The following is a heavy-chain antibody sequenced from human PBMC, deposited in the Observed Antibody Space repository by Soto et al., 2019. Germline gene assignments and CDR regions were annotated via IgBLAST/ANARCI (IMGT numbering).Heavy chain of an antibody. CDR3: ARDAYLIAAAVYYYYGMYV. J-gene: IGHJ6*02. V-gene: IGHV4-59*01. CDR1: GGSISSYY. D-gene: IGHD6-13*01. CDR2: IYYSGST. Sequence: QVQLQESGPGMVKPSETLSLTCPVSGGSISSYYWSWIRQRPGKGLEWIGYIYYSGSTNYNPSHKSRVTISVDTSKNQFARKLSSVTAADTAVYYCARDAYLIAAAVYYYYGMYVCGQGTTVTVSS.